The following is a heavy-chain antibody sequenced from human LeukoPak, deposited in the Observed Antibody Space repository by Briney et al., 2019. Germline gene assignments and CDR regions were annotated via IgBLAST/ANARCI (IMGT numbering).Heavy chain of an antibody. V-gene: IGHV1-69*02. J-gene: IGHJ4*02. CDR1: GGTSSSYP. Sequence: ASVKVSCKASGGTSSSYPISWVRQAPGQGLEWMGRIIPILGIPNYAQKFQGRVTISADKSTSTAYMDLSSLRSEDTAVYYCATLTRGATAYWGQGTLVTVSS. D-gene: IGHD5-12*01. CDR3: ATLTRGATAY. CDR2: IIPILGIP.